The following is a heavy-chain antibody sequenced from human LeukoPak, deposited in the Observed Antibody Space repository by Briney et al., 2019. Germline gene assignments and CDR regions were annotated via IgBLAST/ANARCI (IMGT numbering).Heavy chain of an antibody. D-gene: IGHD3-22*01. V-gene: IGHV4-34*01. Sequence: SETLSLTCAVYGGSFSGYYWNWIRQPPGKGLEWIGEINHSGSTNYNPSLKSRVTISVDTSKNQFSLKLSSVTAADTAVYYCATLKADYDSSGYYTPVGYWGQGTLVTVSS. J-gene: IGHJ4*02. CDR3: ATLKADYDSSGYYTPVGY. CDR1: GGSFSGYY. CDR2: INHSGST.